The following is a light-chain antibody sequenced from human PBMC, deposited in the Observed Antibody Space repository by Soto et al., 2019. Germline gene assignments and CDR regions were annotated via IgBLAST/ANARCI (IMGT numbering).Light chain of an antibody. CDR3: NSYTTSNTLV. Sequence: QSVLTQPASVSGSPGQANTVSCSGTSSDIGAHNFVSWYQQHPGKAPKLIIYEVINRPSGVSDRFSGSKSGNTASLTISGLQSEDEADYYCNSYTTSNTLVFGSGTKVTVL. V-gene: IGLV2-14*03. J-gene: IGLJ1*01. CDR2: EVI. CDR1: SSDIGAHNF.